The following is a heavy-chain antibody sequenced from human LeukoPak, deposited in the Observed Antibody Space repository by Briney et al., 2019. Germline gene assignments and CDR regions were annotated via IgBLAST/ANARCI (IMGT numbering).Heavy chain of an antibody. CDR1: GFTFSRYG. V-gene: IGHV3-7*01. CDR3: ARDGDYYDSSGYDP. CDR2: IKQDGSEK. J-gene: IGHJ5*02. Sequence: GGSLRLSCAASGFTFSRYGMSWDRQAPGKGLEVMANIKQDGSEKYYVESVKGRFTISRDKAKNSLYLQMNSLRAEDTAVYFCARDGDYYDSSGYDPWGQGTLVTVSS. D-gene: IGHD3-22*01.